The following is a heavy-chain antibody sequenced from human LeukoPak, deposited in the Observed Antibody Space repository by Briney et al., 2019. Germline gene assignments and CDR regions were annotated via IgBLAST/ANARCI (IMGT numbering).Heavy chain of an antibody. Sequence: GGSLRLSCAASGFTFSSYSMNWVRQAPGKGLEWVSSISSSSSYIYYADSVKGRFTISRDNAKNSLYLQMNSLRAEDTAVYYCARDREWEPTRQTFDIWGQGTMVTVSS. CDR1: GFTFSSYS. CDR2: ISSSSSYI. J-gene: IGHJ3*02. V-gene: IGHV3-21*01. CDR3: ARDREWEPTRQTFDI. D-gene: IGHD1-26*01.